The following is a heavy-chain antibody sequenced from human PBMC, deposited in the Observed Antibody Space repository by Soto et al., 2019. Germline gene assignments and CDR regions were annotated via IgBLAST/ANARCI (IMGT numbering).Heavy chain of an antibody. CDR1: GFTFSGYW. CDR2: IKQDGGEK. J-gene: IGHJ5*02. D-gene: IGHD2-8*02. Sequence: GGSLRLSCAASGFTFSGYWMNWVRQAPGKGLEWVANIKQDGGEKYYVDSVKGRFTISRDNAKNTLYLQMNSLRAEDTAVYYCARDVSLVFDPWGQGTLVTVSS. V-gene: IGHV3-7*01. CDR3: ARDVSLVFDP.